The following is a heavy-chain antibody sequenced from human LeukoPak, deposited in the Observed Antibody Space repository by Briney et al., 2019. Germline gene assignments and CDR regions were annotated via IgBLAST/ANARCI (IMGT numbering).Heavy chain of an antibody. Sequence: SETLSLTCTVSGGSISSSSYYWGWIRQPPGKGLEWIGSIYYSGSTYYNPSLKSRVTISVDTSKNQFSLKLSSVTAADTAVYYCARQPSPPVRGVITNWGQGTLVTVSS. J-gene: IGHJ4*02. CDR1: GGSISSSSYY. D-gene: IGHD3-10*01. CDR2: IYYSGST. CDR3: ARQPSPPVRGVITN. V-gene: IGHV4-39*01.